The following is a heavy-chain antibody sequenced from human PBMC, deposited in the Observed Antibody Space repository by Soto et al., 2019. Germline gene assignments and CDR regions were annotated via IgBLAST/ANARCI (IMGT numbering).Heavy chain of an antibody. CDR2: ISGSGGST. D-gene: IGHD2-21*01. V-gene: IGHV3-23*01. CDR1: GFTFSSYA. J-gene: IGHJ2*01. Sequence: EVQLLESGGGLVQPGGSLRLSCAASGFTFSSYAMSWVRQAPGKGLEWVSAISGSGGSTYYADSVKGRFTISRDNSNNSLYPQMNGLGAEYTSVYYCAKDHQGCGGDCYSLWYFDLCGRGTLVTVSS. CDR3: AKDHQGCGGDCYSLWYFDL.